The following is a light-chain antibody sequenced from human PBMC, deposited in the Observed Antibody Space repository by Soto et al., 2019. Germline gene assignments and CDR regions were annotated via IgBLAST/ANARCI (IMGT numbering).Light chain of an antibody. CDR1: SSDVGAYNY. CDR2: DVS. Sequence: QSALTQPRSVSGSPGQSVTISCTGTSSDVGAYNYVSWYQQHPGKAPKLMIYDVSKRPSGVPNHFSGSKSGNTASLTISGLQAEDEADYYCCSYAGSYTLVFGGGTKLTV. J-gene: IGLJ2*01. V-gene: IGLV2-11*01. CDR3: CSYAGSYTLV.